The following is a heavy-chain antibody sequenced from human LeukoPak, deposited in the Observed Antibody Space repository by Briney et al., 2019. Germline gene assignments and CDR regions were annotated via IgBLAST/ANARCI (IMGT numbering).Heavy chain of an antibody. J-gene: IGHJ4*02. Sequence: ASVKVSCKASGYTFTNYGISWVRQAPGQGLEWMGWIGAYSGHTNYAQKLQGRVTMTTDTSTTTAYMELRSLRSDDTAIYYCAREMRSIGSSWYGVDYWGQGTLVTVSS. CDR2: IGAYSGHT. CDR1: GYTFTNYG. D-gene: IGHD6-13*01. V-gene: IGHV1-18*01. CDR3: AREMRSIGSSWYGVDY.